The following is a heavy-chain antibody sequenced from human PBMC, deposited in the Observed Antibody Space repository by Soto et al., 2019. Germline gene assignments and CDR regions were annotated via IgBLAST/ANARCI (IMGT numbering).Heavy chain of an antibody. J-gene: IGHJ4*02. V-gene: IGHV3-30*18. Sequence: ESGGGVVQPGRSLRLSCAASGFTFSSYAMHWVRQAPGKGLEWVAVISYDGSNEYYADSVKGRFTISRDNSKNTLYLQMNSLRAEDTAVYYCAKDQGYTYGPSDYWGQGPLVTVSS. CDR3: AKDQGYTYGPSDY. CDR1: GFTFSSYA. D-gene: IGHD5-18*01. CDR2: ISYDGSNE.